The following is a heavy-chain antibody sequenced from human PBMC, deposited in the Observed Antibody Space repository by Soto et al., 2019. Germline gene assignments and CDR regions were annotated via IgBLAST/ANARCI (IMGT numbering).Heavy chain of an antibody. CDR2: ISAAGDP. CDR1: GFTFRNYD. CDR3: ARTDRAVYGVDV. V-gene: IGHV3-13*05. Sequence: GGSLRLSCEASGFTFRNYDMHWVSQCTGKGLEWVSGISAAGDPDYADSVEGRFTISRENAQNSFFLQMTSLRVGDTAVYYSARTDRAVYGVDVWGQGNRVAVSS. J-gene: IGHJ6*02.